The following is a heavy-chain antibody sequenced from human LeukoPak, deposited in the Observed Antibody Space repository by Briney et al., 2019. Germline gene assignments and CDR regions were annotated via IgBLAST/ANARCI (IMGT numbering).Heavy chain of an antibody. CDR1: GYTFTSRA. CDR2: INTNTGNP. CDR3: ARGGYPYLSTWYSDY. Sequence: GASVKVSCKASGYTFTSRAINWVRQAPGQGLEWMGWINTNTGNPTYAQGFTGRFVFSLDTSVSTAYLQISSLKAEDTAMYYCARGGYPYLSTWYSDYWGQGTLVTVSS. J-gene: IGHJ4*02. D-gene: IGHD2-15*01. V-gene: IGHV7-4-1*02.